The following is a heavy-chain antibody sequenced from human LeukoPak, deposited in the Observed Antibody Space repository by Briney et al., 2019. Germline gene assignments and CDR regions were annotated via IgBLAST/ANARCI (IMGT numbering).Heavy chain of an antibody. V-gene: IGHV1-18*01. CDR1: GYTFTSYG. CDR3: ARDRVYSSSWYAPNWFDP. CDR2: ISAYNGNT. J-gene: IGHJ5*02. Sequence: ASVKVSCKASGYTFTSYGISWVRQAPGQGLEWMGWISAYNGNTNYAQKLQGRVTMTTDTSTSTAYMELRSLRSDDTAVYYCARDRVYSSSWYAPNWFDPWGQGTLVTVSS. D-gene: IGHD6-13*01.